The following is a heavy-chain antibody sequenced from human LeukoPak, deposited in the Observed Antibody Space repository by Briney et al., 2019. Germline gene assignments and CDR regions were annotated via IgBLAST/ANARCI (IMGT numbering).Heavy chain of an antibody. CDR2: INPNSGGT. D-gene: IGHD6-19*01. Sequence: ASVKVSCKASGYTFTGYYMHWVRQAPGQGLEWMGWINPNSGGTNYAQKFQGRVTMTRGTSISTAYLELSRLRSDDTAVYYCAADTPPIAVAGIYYYMDVWGKGTTVTVSS. J-gene: IGHJ6*03. V-gene: IGHV1-2*02. CDR1: GYTFTGYY. CDR3: AADTPPIAVAGIYYYMDV.